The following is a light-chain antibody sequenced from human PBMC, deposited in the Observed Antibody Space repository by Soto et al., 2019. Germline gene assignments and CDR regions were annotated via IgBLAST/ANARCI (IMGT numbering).Light chain of an antibody. J-gene: IGLJ3*02. CDR3: SSYAVSKSLV. Sequence: QSALTQPPSASGSPGQSVAISCTGTSSDVGAYNYVSWFQQHPGKAPKLIIYEVTKRPSGVTERFSGSKSGNTATLTVSGLEAEDEADYYCSSYAVSKSLVFGGGTKLTVL. CDR1: SSDVGAYNY. V-gene: IGLV2-8*01. CDR2: EVT.